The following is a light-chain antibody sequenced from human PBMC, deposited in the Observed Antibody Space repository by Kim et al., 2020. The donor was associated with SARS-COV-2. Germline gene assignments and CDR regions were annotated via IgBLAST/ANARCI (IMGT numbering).Light chain of an antibody. J-gene: IGKJ5*01. Sequence: EIVLTQSPGTLSLSPGERATLSCRASQSVSHTYLGWYQQKPGQAPRLLIYSTSGRATGIPDRFSGSASGADFTLTISRLEPEDFAVYYCQYYGNSPIAFGQGTRLDIK. V-gene: IGKV3-20*01. CDR2: STS. CDR1: QSVSHTY. CDR3: QYYGNSPIA.